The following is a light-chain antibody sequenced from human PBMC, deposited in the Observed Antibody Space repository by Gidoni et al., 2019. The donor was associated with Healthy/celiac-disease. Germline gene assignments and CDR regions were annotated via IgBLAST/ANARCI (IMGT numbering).Light chain of an antibody. CDR3: MQALQTPRT. CDR2: LCS. J-gene: IGKJ1*01. Sequence: DIVMTQSPLSLPVTPGEPASISCRSSQSLLHSNGYNYLDWYLQKQGQSPQLLIYLCSNRASGVPDRFSGSGSGTDFTLKISRVEAEDVGVYYCMQALQTPRTFGQGPKVEIK. V-gene: IGKV2-28*01. CDR1: QSLLHSNGYNY.